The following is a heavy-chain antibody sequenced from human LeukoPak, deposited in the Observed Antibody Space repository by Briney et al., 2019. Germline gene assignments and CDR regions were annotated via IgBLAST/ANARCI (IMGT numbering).Heavy chain of an antibody. J-gene: IGHJ4*02. V-gene: IGHV4-34*01. CDR2: INHSGST. CDR1: GGSFSGYY. CDR3: ARGGDFWSGYYRHFDY. Sequence: PSETLSLTCAVYGGSFSGYYWSWIRQPPGKGLEWIGEINHSGSTNYNPSLKSRVTISVDTSKNQFSLKLSSVTAADTAVYYCARGGDFWSGYYRHFDYWGQGTLVTVSS. D-gene: IGHD3-3*01.